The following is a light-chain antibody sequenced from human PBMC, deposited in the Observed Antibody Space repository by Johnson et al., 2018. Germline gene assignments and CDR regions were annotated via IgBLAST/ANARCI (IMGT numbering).Light chain of an antibody. CDR1: SSNIGNNY. Sequence: QSVLTQPPSVSAAPGQKVTISCSGSSSNIGNNYVSWYQQLPCTAPKLLIYENNKRPSGIPDRFSGSKSGTSATLGITGLQTGDEADYYCGTWDSSLSAGNVFGTGTKVTVL. V-gene: IGLV1-51*02. CDR3: GTWDSSLSAGNV. CDR2: ENN. J-gene: IGLJ1*01.